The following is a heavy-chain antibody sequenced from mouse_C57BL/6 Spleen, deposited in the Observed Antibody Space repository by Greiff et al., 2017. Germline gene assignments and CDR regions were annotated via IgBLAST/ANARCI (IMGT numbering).Heavy chain of an antibody. CDR1: GYTFTDYN. Sequence: EVKVVESGPELVKPGASVKIPCKASGYTFTDYNMDWVKQSHGKSLEWIGDINPNNGGTIYNQKFKGKATLTVDKSSSTAYMELRSLTSEDTAVYYCARSDDYDQYYYAMDYWGQGTSVTVSS. J-gene: IGHJ4*01. CDR3: ARSDDYDQYYYAMDY. D-gene: IGHD2-4*01. CDR2: INPNNGGT. V-gene: IGHV1-18*01.